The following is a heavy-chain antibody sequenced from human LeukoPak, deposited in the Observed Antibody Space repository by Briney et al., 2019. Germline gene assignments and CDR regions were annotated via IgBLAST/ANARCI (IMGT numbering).Heavy chain of an antibody. V-gene: IGHV3-23*01. J-gene: IGHJ4*02. CDR3: AKSGGIFGVVTPKASPKYYFDY. D-gene: IGHD3-3*01. Sequence: GGSLRLSCAASGFTFSSYAMSWVPQAPGKGLEWVSAISGSGGSTYYADSVKGRFTISRDNSKNTLYLQMNSLRAEDTAVYYCAKSGGIFGVVTPKASPKYYFDYWGQGTLVTVSS. CDR1: GFTFSSYA. CDR2: ISGSGGST.